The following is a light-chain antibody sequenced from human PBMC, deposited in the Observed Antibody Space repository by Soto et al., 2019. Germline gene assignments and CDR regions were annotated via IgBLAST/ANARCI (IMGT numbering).Light chain of an antibody. J-gene: IGKJ5*01. CDR2: AAS. V-gene: IGKV1-13*02. Sequence: AIQLTQSPSSLSASVGDRVTITCRASQGIGRSLAWYQQKPGKAPKLLIFAASTLKSGVPSRFTGSGSGTDFTLTINSLQPEDFATYYSQRFNSYPHTFGQGTRLE. CDR1: QGIGRS. CDR3: QRFNSYPHT.